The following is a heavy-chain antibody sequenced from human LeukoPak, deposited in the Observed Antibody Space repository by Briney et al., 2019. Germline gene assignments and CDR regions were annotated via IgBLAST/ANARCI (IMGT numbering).Heavy chain of an antibody. Sequence: SETLSLTCTVSGGSISSYYWSWIRQPPGKGLEWIGYIYHSGSTYYNPSLKSRVTISVDRSKNQFSLKLSSVTAADTAVYYCARGTPTFSPPFDPWGQGTLVTVSS. CDR2: IYHSGST. CDR3: ARGTPTFSPPFDP. D-gene: IGHD3-16*01. J-gene: IGHJ5*02. CDR1: GGSISSYY. V-gene: IGHV4-59*12.